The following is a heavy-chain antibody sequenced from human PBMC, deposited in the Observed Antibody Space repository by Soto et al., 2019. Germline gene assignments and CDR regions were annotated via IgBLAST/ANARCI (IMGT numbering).Heavy chain of an antibody. V-gene: IGHV1-69*01. CDR2: IIPIFGTA. CDR1: GGTFSSYA. Sequence: QVQLVQSGAEVKKPGSSVKVSCKASGGTFSSYAISWVRQAPGQGLEWMGGIIPIFGTANYAQKFQGRVTITADESTSTAYMGLSSLRSEDTAVYYCARGVDIVVVPAAMPGYYYYGMDVWGQGTTVTVSS. J-gene: IGHJ6*02. D-gene: IGHD2-2*03. CDR3: ARGVDIVVVPAAMPGYYYYGMDV.